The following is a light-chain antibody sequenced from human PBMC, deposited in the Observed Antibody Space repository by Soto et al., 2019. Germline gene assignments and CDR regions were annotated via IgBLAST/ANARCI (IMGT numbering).Light chain of an antibody. Sequence: QSVLTQPASVSGSLGQWITISCTGTSSDVGGYNYVSWYQHHPGKAPKLIIYQVYSRPSGVSNRFSGSKFGNTASLAITGLQVEDEGDYYCQSRDSSLSSSWVFGGGTKLTVL. J-gene: IGLJ3*02. CDR3: QSRDSSLSSSWV. CDR2: QVY. V-gene: IGLV2-14*01. CDR1: SSDVGGYNY.